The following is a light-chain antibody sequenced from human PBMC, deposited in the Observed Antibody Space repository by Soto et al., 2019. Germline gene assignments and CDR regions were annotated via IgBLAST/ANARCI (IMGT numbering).Light chain of an antibody. CDR2: DAS. CDR3: QQSGLT. CDR1: QDITNY. Sequence: DIQMTQSPSSLSASVGDRVTITCQASQDITNYINWYQQKPGQTLKLLIYDASILESGVPSRFSGSGSGTDFTFTISSLQPEDIATYYCQQSGLTFGGGTKVEIK. V-gene: IGKV1-33*01. J-gene: IGKJ4*01.